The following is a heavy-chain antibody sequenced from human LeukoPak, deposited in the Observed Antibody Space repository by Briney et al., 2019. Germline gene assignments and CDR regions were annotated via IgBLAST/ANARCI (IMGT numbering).Heavy chain of an antibody. CDR2: INPNSGGT. CDR1: GYTFTGYY. CDR3: ARAENTMTHLDY. V-gene: IGHV1-2*02. J-gene: IGHJ4*02. Sequence: ASVKVSCKASGYTFTGYYVHWVRQAPGQGLEWMGWINPNSGGTNYAQKFQGRVTMTRDTSISTAYMELSRLRSDDTAVYYCARAENTMTHLDYWGQGTLVTVSS. D-gene: IGHD3-22*01.